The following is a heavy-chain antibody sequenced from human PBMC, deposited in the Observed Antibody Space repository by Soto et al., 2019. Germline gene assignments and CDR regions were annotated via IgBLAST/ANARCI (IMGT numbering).Heavy chain of an antibody. D-gene: IGHD4-4*01. V-gene: IGHV3-53*01. CDR3: ARETIHDYSNYATDQSYYYYYGMDV. J-gene: IGHJ6*02. CDR1: GFTVSSNY. Sequence: EVQLVESGGGLIQPGGSLRLSCAASGFTVSSNYMSWVRQAPGKGLEWVSVIYSGGSTYYADSVKGRFTISRDNSKNTLYLQMNSLRAEDTAVYYCARETIHDYSNYATDQSYYYYYGMDVWGQGTTVTVSS. CDR2: IYSGGST.